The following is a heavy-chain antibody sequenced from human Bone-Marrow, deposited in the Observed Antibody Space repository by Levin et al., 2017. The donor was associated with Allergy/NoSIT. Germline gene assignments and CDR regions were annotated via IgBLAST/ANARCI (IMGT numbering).Heavy chain of an antibody. J-gene: IGHJ4*02. CDR3: ARGIQLWLPQEYYFDY. Sequence: SETLSLTCTVSGGSISSGGYYWSWIRQHPGKGLEWIGYIYYSGSTYYNPSLKSRVTISVDTSKNQFSLKLSSVTAADTAVYYCARGIQLWLPQEYYFDYWGQGTLVTVSS. D-gene: IGHD5-18*01. V-gene: IGHV4-31*03. CDR1: GGSISSGGYY. CDR2: IYYSGST.